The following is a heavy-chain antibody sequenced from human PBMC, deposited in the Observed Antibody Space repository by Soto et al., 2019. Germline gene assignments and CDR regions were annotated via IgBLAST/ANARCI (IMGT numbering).Heavy chain of an antibody. V-gene: IGHV4-59*01. CDR2: IYYSGST. CDR1: GGSISSYY. Sequence: QVQLQESGPGLVKPSETLSLTCTVSGGSISSYYWSWIRQPPGKGLEWIGYIYYSGSTNYNPSLKRRVHISGDNSKNPFSLKLSSVTAADTAVYYCASSYGSGSYLDYWGQGTLVTVSS. CDR3: ASSYGSGSYLDY. D-gene: IGHD3-10*01. J-gene: IGHJ4*02.